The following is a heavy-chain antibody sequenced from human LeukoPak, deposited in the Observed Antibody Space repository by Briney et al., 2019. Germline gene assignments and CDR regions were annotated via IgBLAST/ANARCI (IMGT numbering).Heavy chain of an antibody. CDR2: ISYSGSA. Sequence: SETLSLTCTVTGVSITSYHWSWIRQPTGKGLEWIGYISYSGSANYNPSLKSRATILLDTSKNQFSLRLTSVTPADTAVYYCARGQLGSGMDDPWGQGTLVTVSS. D-gene: IGHD3-10*01. J-gene: IGHJ5*02. CDR3: ARGQLGSGMDDP. V-gene: IGHV4-59*01. CDR1: GVSITSYH.